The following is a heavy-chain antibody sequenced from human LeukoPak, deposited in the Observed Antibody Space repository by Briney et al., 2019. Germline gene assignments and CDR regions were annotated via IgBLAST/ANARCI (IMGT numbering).Heavy chain of an antibody. J-gene: IGHJ4*02. CDR3: ARGSYRPIDFDY. Sequence: PSETLSLTCTVSGGSISSYYWSWIRQPPGKGLEWIGYIYYSGSTNYNPSLKSRVTISVDTSKNQFSLKMSSVTAAETAVYYCARGSYRPIDFDYWGQGTLVTVSS. CDR2: IYYSGST. V-gene: IGHV4-59*01. D-gene: IGHD3-10*01. CDR1: GGSISSYY.